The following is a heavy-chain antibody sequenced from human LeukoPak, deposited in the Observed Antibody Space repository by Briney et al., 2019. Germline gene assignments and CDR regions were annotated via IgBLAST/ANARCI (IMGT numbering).Heavy chain of an antibody. CDR1: GLPFGSYG. CDR3: AKSYCGGDCG. V-gene: IGHV3-23*01. D-gene: IGHD2-21*02. J-gene: IGHJ4*02. CDR2: ITGNGVYT. Sequence: PGGSLRLSSAVSGLPFGSYGMTWVRQAPGKGLEWVSGITGNGVYTYYADSVKGRFTISRDNSKGTLSLQMNSLRAEDTAVYYCAKSYCGGDCGWGPGTLVIVSS.